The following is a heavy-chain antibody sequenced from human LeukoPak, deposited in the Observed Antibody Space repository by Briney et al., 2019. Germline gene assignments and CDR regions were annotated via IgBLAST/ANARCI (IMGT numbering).Heavy chain of an antibody. CDR3: ARVGELLSYYYYYGMDV. Sequence: PSETLSLTCAVSGGSISSSNWWSWVRQPPGKGLEWIGEIYHSGSTNYNPSLKSRVTISVDTSKNQFSLKLSSVTAADTAVYYCARVGELLSYYYYYGMDVWGQGTTVTVSS. D-gene: IGHD2-2*01. CDR1: GGSISSSNW. V-gene: IGHV4-4*02. CDR2: IYHSGST. J-gene: IGHJ6*02.